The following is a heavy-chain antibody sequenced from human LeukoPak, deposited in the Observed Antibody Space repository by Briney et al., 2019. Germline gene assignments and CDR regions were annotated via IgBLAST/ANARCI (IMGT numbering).Heavy chain of an antibody. CDR3: ARLLGMATIFHD. D-gene: IGHD5-12*01. CDR1: GFTFSSNW. CDR2: IRPDGSDK. V-gene: IGHV3-7*04. J-gene: IGHJ3*01. Sequence: PGGSLRLSCAASGFTFSSNWMSWVRQAPGQGLEWVANIRPDGSDKYYVDSVKGRFTISRDNAKNSLYLQMNSLRAEDTAVYYCARLLGMATIFHDWGQGTMVTVSS.